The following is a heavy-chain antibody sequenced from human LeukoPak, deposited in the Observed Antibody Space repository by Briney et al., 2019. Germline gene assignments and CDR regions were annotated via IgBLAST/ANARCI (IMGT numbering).Heavy chain of an antibody. CDR2: ISGRCDRT. CDR1: GFTFNHYD. J-gene: IGHJ3*02. CDR3: EKVRGGNRGYAFDI. D-gene: IGHD4-23*01. V-gene: IGHV3-23*01. Sequence: GGSLRLSCGACGFTFNHYDMSWARDAPGKGRVGVTVISGRCDRTYYTYYVKGRFTISSDNSKNTMYLQMNRLRADDTAVYYGEKVRGGNRGYAFDIWGQGTMVTVSS.